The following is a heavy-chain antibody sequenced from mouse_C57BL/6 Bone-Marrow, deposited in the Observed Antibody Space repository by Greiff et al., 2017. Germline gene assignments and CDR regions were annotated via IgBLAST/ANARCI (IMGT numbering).Heavy chain of an antibody. CDR1: GYTFTSYW. CDR3: ANAYDCDAMDY. J-gene: IGHJ4*01. D-gene: IGHD2-4*01. V-gene: IGHV1-69*01. Sequence: QVQLQQPGAELVMPGASVKLSCKASGYTFTSYWMHWVKQRPGQGLEWIGEIDPSDSYTNYNQKFKGKSTLTVDKSSSTAYMQLSSLTSEVSAVYYCANAYDCDAMDYWGQGTSVTVSS. CDR2: IDPSDSYT.